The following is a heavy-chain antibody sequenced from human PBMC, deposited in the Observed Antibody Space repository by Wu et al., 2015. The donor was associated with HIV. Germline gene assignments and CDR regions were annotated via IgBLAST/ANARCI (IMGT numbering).Heavy chain of an antibody. V-gene: IGHV1-18*01. J-gene: IGHJ1*01. Sequence: QVQLVQSGAGVKKPGASVKVSCKASGYTFTSYDISWVRQAPGQGLEWMGWISAYNGNTNYVQNFQDRVSMTTDTSTNTAYMELRSLRSDDTAMYYCARQDIVVVPGAIQSAEYFHHWGQGTLVTVSS. D-gene: IGHD2-2*02. CDR1: GYTFTSYD. CDR3: ARQDIVVVPGAIQSAEYFHH. CDR2: ISAYNGNT.